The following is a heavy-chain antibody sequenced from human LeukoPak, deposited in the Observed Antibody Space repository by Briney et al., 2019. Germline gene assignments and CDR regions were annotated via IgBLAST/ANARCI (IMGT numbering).Heavy chain of an antibody. V-gene: IGHV5-51*01. J-gene: IGHJ4*02. CDR1: GYSFTSYW. D-gene: IGHD3-3*01. CDR3: AIYYDSTGYFDY. CDR2: IYPGHSDT. Sequence: GESLKISCKGSGYSFTSYWIGWVRQMPGIGLGWMGIIYPGHSDTRYSPSFQGQVTISADKSISTAYLQWSSLKASDTAMYYCAIYYDSTGYFDYWGQGTLVTVSS.